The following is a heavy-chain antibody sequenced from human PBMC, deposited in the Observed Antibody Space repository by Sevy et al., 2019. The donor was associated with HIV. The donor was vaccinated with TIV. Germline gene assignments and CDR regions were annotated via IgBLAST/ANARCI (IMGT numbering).Heavy chain of an antibody. D-gene: IGHD2-8*01. CDR1: GFTFSSYD. Sequence: GGSLRLSCTASGFTFSSYDMNWVRLAPGKGLEWVSKISSSGGSIYYADSVKGRFTISRDNAKNSLNLQMNSLRAEDTVFYYCTRNGGAFDGGFDPWGQGTLVTVSS. V-gene: IGHV3-48*03. CDR2: ISSSGGSI. J-gene: IGHJ5*02. CDR3: TRNGGAFDGGFDP.